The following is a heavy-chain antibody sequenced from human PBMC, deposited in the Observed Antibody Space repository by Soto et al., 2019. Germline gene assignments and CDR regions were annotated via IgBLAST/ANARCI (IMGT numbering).Heavy chain of an antibody. Sequence: GASVKFSCKAPGYTFTSYAMHWVRQAPGQMLECMVWINAGNGNTKYXXKFQGRGXXTRDTSASTAXMELSXLRSEDTAVYYFARGITPPTPLDYWCQGTLVPGSS. CDR3: ARGITPPTPLDY. CDR1: GYTFTSYA. D-gene: IGHD1-20*01. CDR2: INAGNGNT. V-gene: IGHV1-3*01. J-gene: IGHJ4*02.